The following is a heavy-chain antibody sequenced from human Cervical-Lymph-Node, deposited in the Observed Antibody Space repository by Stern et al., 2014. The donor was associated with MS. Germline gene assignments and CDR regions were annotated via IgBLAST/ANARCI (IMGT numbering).Heavy chain of an antibody. J-gene: IGHJ4*02. D-gene: IGHD3-22*01. V-gene: IGHV2-5*02. CDR2: IYWDDDK. Sequence: QITLKESGPTLVKPTQTLTLTCTFSGLSLNTSGVGVGWIRQPPRQAPEFLALIYWDDDKRYRLSMRRRLTITKDTSKNLVVLTMTNMDPVDTATYYCVHRFYYDSSGYYKDDDYFDYWGQGTLVAVSS. CDR3: VHRFYYDSSGYYKDDDYFDY. CDR1: GLSLNTSGVG.